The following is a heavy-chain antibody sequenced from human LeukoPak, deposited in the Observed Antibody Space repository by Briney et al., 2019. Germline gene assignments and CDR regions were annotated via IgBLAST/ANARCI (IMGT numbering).Heavy chain of an antibody. CDR3: AGQAGAITLFEH. Sequence: GGSLRLSCAASGFSVSSNYVSWVRQAPGKGLEWVSALYSGGTTYYADSVKGRFTISRDNSKNTLYLQMNSLRVEDTAVYYCAGQAGAITLFEHWGQGTLVTVSS. CDR2: LYSGGTT. CDR1: GFSVSSNY. D-gene: IGHD1-26*01. V-gene: IGHV3-53*01. J-gene: IGHJ4*02.